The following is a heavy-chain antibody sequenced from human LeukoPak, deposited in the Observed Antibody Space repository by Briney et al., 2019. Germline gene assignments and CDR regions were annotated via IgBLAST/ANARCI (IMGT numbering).Heavy chain of an antibody. CDR3: ARGPSGHHNT. V-gene: IGHV3-21*01. D-gene: IGHD5-12*01. Sequence: GGSLRLSCAASRFTFSDYSMNWVRQAPGKGRQWVASISSGSVYIYYADSMKGRFTISRDNAKNSMYLQMYSLRAEDTAVYYCARGPSGHHNTGGQGTLVTVSS. CDR2: ISSGSVYI. CDR1: RFTFSDYS. J-gene: IGHJ4*02.